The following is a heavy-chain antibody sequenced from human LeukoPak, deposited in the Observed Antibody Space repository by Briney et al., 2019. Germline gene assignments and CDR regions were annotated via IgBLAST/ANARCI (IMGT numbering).Heavy chain of an antibody. CDR1: GFTVSSNY. Sequence: GGSLRLSCAASGFTVSSNYMNWVRQAPGKGLEWVSTIYSGGSTYYADSVKGRFTISRDNSKNTLYLQMNSLRAEDTAVYYCARDGASAGTADYYYYMDVWGKGTTVTVSS. CDR2: IYSGGST. V-gene: IGHV3-53*05. J-gene: IGHJ6*03. CDR3: ARDGASAGTADYYYYMDV. D-gene: IGHD6-13*01.